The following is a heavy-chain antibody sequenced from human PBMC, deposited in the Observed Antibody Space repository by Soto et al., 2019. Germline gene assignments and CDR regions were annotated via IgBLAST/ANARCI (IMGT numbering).Heavy chain of an antibody. CDR3: ARGYGYDAFDI. Sequence: ASLKVSCKASGYSFTSYGISWVRQAPGQGLEWMGGISAYNGNTNYAQKFQDRVSMTTDTSTSTAYMELRSLRSDDTAVYFCARGYGYDAFDIWGQGTMVTVSS. D-gene: IGHD5-12*01. CDR1: GYSFTSYG. V-gene: IGHV1-18*01. J-gene: IGHJ3*02. CDR2: ISAYNGNT.